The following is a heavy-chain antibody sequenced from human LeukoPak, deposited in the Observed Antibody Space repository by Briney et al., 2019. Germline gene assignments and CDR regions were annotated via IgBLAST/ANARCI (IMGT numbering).Heavy chain of an antibody. CDR2: ISSSGITI. V-gene: IGHV3-11*01. D-gene: IGHD2-21*02. CDR3: PRDSPRGDRYVFDY. Sequence: GGSLRLSCAASGFTFSDYYMSWIRQAPGKGLEWVSYISSSGITIYYADSVKGRFTISKDNAKNSLYLQMNSLRAEDTAVYYCPRDSPRGDRYVFDYWGQGTLVTVSS. J-gene: IGHJ4*02. CDR1: GFTFSDYY.